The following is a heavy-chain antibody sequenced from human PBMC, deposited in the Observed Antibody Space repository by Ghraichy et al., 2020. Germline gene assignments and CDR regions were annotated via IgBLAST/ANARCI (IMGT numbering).Heavy chain of an antibody. D-gene: IGHD2-8*01. Sequence: SETRSLTCTVSGGSISSYYWSWIRQPPGKGLEWIGYIYYSGSTNYNPSLKSRVTISVDTSKNQFSLKLSSVTAADTAVYYCARDYLGVAMFDPWGQGTLVTVSS. V-gene: IGHV4-59*01. CDR1: GGSISSYY. J-gene: IGHJ5*02. CDR3: ARDYLGVAMFDP. CDR2: IYYSGST.